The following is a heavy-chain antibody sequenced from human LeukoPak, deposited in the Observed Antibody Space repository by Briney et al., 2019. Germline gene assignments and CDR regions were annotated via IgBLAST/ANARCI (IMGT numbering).Heavy chain of an antibody. J-gene: IGHJ4*02. CDR2: ISWNSGSI. CDR3: ASLYYDSSGYLPGFDY. CDR1: GFTFDDYA. D-gene: IGHD3-22*01. V-gene: IGHV3-9*01. Sequence: RSLRLSCAASGFTFDDYAMHWVRQAPGKGLEGVSGISWNSGSIGYADSVKGRFTISRDNAKNSLYLQMNRLRAEDTAVYYCASLYYDSSGYLPGFDYWGQGTLVTVSS.